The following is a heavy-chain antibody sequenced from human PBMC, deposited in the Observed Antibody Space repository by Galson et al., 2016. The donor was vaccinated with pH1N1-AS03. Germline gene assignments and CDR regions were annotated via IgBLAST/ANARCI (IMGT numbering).Heavy chain of an antibody. CDR2: IIPILDIT. CDR3: ASSHASSSDAPSDY. CDR1: GGIFSRHA. Sequence: SVKVSCKASGGIFSRHAISWVRQAPGQGLEWMGRIIPILDITNYAQKFQGRVTITADKSTSTAYMELSSLRSEDTAVYYCASSHASSSDAPSDYWGQGTLITVCS. D-gene: IGHD6-6*01. J-gene: IGHJ4*02. V-gene: IGHV1-69*04.